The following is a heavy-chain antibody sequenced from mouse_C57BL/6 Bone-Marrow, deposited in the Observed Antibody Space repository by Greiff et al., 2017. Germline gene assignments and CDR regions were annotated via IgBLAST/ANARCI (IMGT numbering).Heavy chain of an antibody. CDR2: ISYSGST. Sequence: VQLKESGPGLAKPSQTLSLTCSVTGFSITSDYWNWIRKIPGNKLEYMGYISYSGSTYYNSSPKRRIFITRNTSKNQYYLQLNSVTTEDTATYYCAKWVYNAMDYWGQGTSVTVSA. V-gene: IGHV3-8*01. J-gene: IGHJ4*01. CDR3: AKWVYNAMDY. CDR1: GFSITSDY.